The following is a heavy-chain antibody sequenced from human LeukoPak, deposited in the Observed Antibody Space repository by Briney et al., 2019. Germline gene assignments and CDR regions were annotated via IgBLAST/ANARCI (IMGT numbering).Heavy chain of an antibody. CDR3: ARLDRDGYSDGY. Sequence: SVKVSCKASGGTFSSYAISWVRQAPGQGLEWMGRIIPIFGTANYAQKLQGRVTITTDETTSTAYMELSSLRSEDTAVYYCARLDRDGYSDGYWGQATLVTVSS. V-gene: IGHV1-69*05. CDR1: GGTFSSYA. CDR2: IIPIFGTA. J-gene: IGHJ4*02. D-gene: IGHD5-24*01.